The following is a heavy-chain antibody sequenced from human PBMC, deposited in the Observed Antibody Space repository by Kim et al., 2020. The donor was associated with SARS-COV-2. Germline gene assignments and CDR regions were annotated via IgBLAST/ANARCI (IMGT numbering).Heavy chain of an antibody. J-gene: IGHJ4*02. CDR2: INTNTGNP. D-gene: IGHD5-18*01. CDR1: GYTFTSYA. Sequence: ASVKVSCKASGYTFTSYAMNWVRQAPGQGLEWMGWINTNTGNPTYAQGFTGRFVFSLDTSVSTAYLQISSLKAEDTAVYYCARNGYSYGYERRDSYLDYWGQGTLVTVSS. V-gene: IGHV7-4-1*02. CDR3: ARNGYSYGYERRDSYLDY.